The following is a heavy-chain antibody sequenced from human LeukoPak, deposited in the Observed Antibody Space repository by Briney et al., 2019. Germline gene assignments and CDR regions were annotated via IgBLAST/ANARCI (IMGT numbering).Heavy chain of an antibody. CDR3: ASTFPYGGDGSCAL. CDR1: GLTFKNYW. D-gene: IGHD2-15*01. Sequence: QAGGSLRLSCLGTGLTFKNYWMTWVRQAPGKGLEWVANIHPDGSVKNYVDAVRGRFTISRDNAKNSLYLQLDNLRADDTAVYYCASTFPYGGDGSCALGGQGTLVIVSS. V-gene: IGHV3-7*01. CDR2: IHPDGSVK. J-gene: IGHJ1*01.